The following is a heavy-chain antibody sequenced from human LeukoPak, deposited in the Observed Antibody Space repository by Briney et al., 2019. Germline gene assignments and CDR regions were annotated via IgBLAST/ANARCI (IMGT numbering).Heavy chain of an antibody. J-gene: IGHJ4*02. Sequence: PGGSLRLSCAASGFTFSSYAMSWVRQAPGKGLEWVSAISGSGGSTYYADSVKGRFTISRDNSKNTLYLQMNSLRAEDTAVYYCAKDPLLLWFGEFLYVYWGQGTLVTVSS. V-gene: IGHV3-23*01. D-gene: IGHD3-10*01. CDR2: ISGSGGST. CDR3: AKDPLLLWFGEFLYVY. CDR1: GFTFSSYA.